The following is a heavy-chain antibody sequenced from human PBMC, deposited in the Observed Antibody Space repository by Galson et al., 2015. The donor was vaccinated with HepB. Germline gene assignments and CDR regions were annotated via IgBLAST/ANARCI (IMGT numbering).Heavy chain of an antibody. CDR2: ISYDGGNK. D-gene: IGHD3-10*01. Sequence: SLRLSCAASGFTFSSYAMHWVRQAPGKGLEWVAVISYDGGNKCYADSVKGRFTISRDNSKNTLYLQMNSLRAEDTAVYYCAGSGSYYNSPPEDYWGQGTLVTVSS. V-gene: IGHV3-30-3*01. CDR3: AGSGSYYNSPPEDY. J-gene: IGHJ4*02. CDR1: GFTFSSYA.